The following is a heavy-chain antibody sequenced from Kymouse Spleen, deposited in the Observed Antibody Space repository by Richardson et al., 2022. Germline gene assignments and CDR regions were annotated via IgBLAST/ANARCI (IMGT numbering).Heavy chain of an antibody. D-gene: IGHD1-7*01. V-gene: IGHV4-34*01. Sequence: QVQLQQWGAGLLKPSETLSLTCAVYGGSFSGYYWSWIRQPPGKGLEWIGEINHSGSTNYNPSLKSRVTISVDTSKNQFSLKLSSVTAADTAVYYCARKGGLELPTVFDPWGQGTLVTVSS. CDR3: ARKGGLELPTVFDP. CDR2: INHSGST. CDR1: GGSFSGYY. J-gene: IGHJ5*02.